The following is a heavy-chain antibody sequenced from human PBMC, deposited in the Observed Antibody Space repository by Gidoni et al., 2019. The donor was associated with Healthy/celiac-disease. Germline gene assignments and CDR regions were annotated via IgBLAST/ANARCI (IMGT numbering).Heavy chain of an antibody. J-gene: IGHJ4*02. CDR2: ISSSSSYI. D-gene: IGHD3-22*01. V-gene: IGHV3-21*01. CDR1: GFTFSSYR. CDR3: ARDGRGYYDSSGYYYFDY. Sequence: EVQLVESGGGLVKPGGSLRLSCAASGFTFSSYRMNWVRQAPGKGLEWVSSISSSSSYIYYADSVKGRFTISRDNAKNSLYLQMNSLRAEDTAVYYCARDGRGYYDSSGYYYFDYWGQGTLVTVSS.